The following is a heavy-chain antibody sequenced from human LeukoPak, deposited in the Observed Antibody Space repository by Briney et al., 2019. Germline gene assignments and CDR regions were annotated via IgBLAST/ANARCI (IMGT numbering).Heavy chain of an antibody. D-gene: IGHD5-12*01. CDR2: IKSTTDGVTT. CDR3: TRIRGYSAYDFNY. V-gene: IGHV3-15*01. CDR1: GFSLKDAW. J-gene: IGHJ4*02. Sequence: GGSPRLSCAASGFSLKDAWMRWVPPAPGKGLEGGGRIKSTTDGVTTDYAAPVKGRFTISRDDSRNTLYLQLNSLKTEDTALYYCTRIRGYSAYDFNYWGQGTLVTVSS.